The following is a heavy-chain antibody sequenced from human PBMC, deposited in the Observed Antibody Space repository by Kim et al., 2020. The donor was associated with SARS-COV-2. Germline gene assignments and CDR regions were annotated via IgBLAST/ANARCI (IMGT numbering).Heavy chain of an antibody. J-gene: IGHJ4*02. CDR2: IYTSGST. CDR3: ARAPMVTLELDY. CDR1: GGSISSGSYY. Sequence: SETLSLTCTVSGGSISSGSYYWSWIRQPAGKGLEWIGRIYTSGSTNYNPSLKSRVTISVDTSKNQFSLKLSSVTAADTAVYYCARAPMVTLELDYWGQGTLVTVSS. V-gene: IGHV4-61*02. D-gene: IGHD5-18*01.